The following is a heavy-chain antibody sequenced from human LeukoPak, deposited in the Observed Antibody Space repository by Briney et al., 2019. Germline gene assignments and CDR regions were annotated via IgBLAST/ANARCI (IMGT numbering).Heavy chain of an antibody. V-gene: IGHV3-74*01. CDR1: GFTFSSHW. CDR2: INSDGSSI. Sequence: GGSLRLSCAASGFTFSSHWMHWVRQAPGKGLVWVSRINSDGSSISYADSVKGRFTISRDNSKNTLYLQMNSLRAEDTAVYYCARGDYDFWRRGEYFQHWGQGTLVTVSS. CDR3: ARGDYDFWRRGEYFQH. J-gene: IGHJ1*01. D-gene: IGHD3-3*01.